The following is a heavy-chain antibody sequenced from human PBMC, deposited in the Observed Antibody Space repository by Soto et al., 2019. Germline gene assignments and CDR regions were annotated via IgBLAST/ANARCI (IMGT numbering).Heavy chain of an antibody. V-gene: IGHV1-58*01. J-gene: IGHJ3*02. CDR2: IVVGSGNT. CDR1: GFTFTSSA. D-gene: IGHD1-26*01. Sequence: SVKVSCKASGFTFTSSAVQWVRQARGRRLEWIGWIVVGSGNTNYAQKFQERVTITRDMSTSTAYMELSSLRSEDTAVYYCAADYSSLRGSAFDIWGQGTMVTVSS. CDR3: AADYSSLRGSAFDI.